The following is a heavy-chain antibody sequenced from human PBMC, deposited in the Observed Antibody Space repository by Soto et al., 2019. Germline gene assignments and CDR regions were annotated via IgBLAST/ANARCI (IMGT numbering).Heavy chain of an antibody. Sequence: PGESLRLSCAASGFTFSSYEMNWVRQAPEKGLEWVAYISSSGSTIYYADSVKGRFTISRDNAKNSLYLQMNSLRAEDTAVYYCARDKYELRRSNRFDYWGQGTLVTVSS. CDR3: ARDKYELRRSNRFDY. V-gene: IGHV3-48*03. D-gene: IGHD1-7*01. J-gene: IGHJ4*02. CDR2: ISSSGSTI. CDR1: GFTFSSYE.